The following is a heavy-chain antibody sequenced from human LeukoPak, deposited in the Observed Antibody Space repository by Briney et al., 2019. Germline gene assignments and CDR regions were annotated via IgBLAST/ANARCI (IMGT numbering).Heavy chain of an antibody. J-gene: IGHJ4*02. CDR2: IKQDGSEK. CDR3: ARWMTGFGY. V-gene: IGHV3-7*03. D-gene: IGHD3-9*01. CDR1: GFTFSNYW. Sequence: GGSLRLSCAASGFTFSNYWMTWVRQAPGKGLECVADIKQDGSEKYYVDSVKGRFTISRDNAENSLYLQMNSLRVEDTAIYYCARWMTGFGYWGQGTLVSVSS.